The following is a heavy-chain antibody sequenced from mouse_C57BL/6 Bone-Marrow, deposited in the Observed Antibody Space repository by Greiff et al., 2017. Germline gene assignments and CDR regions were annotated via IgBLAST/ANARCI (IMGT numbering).Heavy chain of an antibody. CDR3: TRDITTVVAPGFAY. V-gene: IGHV1-15*01. CDR2: IDPETGGT. D-gene: IGHD1-1*01. Sequence: VQLQQSGAELVRPGASVTLSCKASGYTFTDYEMHWVKQTPVHGLEWIGAIDPETGGTAYNQKFKGKAILTADKSSSTAYMELRSLTSEDSAVYYCTRDITTVVAPGFAYWGQGTLVTVSA. CDR1: GYTFTDYE. J-gene: IGHJ3*01.